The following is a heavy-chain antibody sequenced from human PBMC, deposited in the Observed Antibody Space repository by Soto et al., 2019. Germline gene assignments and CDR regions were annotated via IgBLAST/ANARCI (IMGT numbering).Heavy chain of an antibody. V-gene: IGHV3-33*01. D-gene: IGHD3-9*01. J-gene: IGHJ3*02. CDR2: IWYDGSNK. Sequence: TGGSLRLSCAASGFTFSSYGMHWVRQAQGKGLEWVAVIWYDGSNKYYADSVKGRFTISRDNSKNTLYLQMNSLRAEDTAVYYCARDGGYYDILTGSGNAFDIWGQGTMVTVSS. CDR1: GFTFSSYG. CDR3: ARDGGYYDILTGSGNAFDI.